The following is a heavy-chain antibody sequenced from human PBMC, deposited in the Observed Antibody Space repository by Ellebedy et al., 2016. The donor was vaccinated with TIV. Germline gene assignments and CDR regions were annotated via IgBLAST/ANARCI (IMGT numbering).Heavy chain of an antibody. CDR3: ARGGRYSGSYNFDH. CDR2: INTGDGTT. Sequence: AASVKVSCKASGYTFTRYYFMHWVRQAPGQGLEWMGIINTGDGTTTYARKFQGRVTMTRDTSTSTVYMELGSLRSDDTAVYYCARGGRYSGSYNFDHWGQGSLVTVSS. D-gene: IGHD1-26*01. V-gene: IGHV1-46*01. CDR1: GYTFTRYYF. J-gene: IGHJ4*02.